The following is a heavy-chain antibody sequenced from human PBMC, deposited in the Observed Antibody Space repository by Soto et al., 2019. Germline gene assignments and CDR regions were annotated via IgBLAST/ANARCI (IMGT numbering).Heavy chain of an antibody. CDR3: AKDMRGYEYYAFDI. J-gene: IGHJ3*02. D-gene: IGHD5-12*01. CDR2: ISWNSGSI. CDR1: GFTFDDYA. Sequence: ESGGGLVQPGRSLRLSCAASGFTFDDYAMHWVRQAPGKGLEWVSGISWNSGSIGYADSVKGRFTISRDNAKNSLYLQMNSLRAEDTALYYCAKDMRGYEYYAFDIWGQGTMVTVSS. V-gene: IGHV3-9*01.